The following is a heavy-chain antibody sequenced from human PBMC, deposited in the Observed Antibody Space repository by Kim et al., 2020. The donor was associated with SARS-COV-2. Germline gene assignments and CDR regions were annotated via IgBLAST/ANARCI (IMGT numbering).Heavy chain of an antibody. CDR3: VKGGPSLRFLEWLIDY. D-gene: IGHD3-3*01. J-gene: IGHJ4*02. V-gene: IGHV3-64D*09. CDR1: GFTFSSYA. Sequence: GGSLRLSCSASGFTFSSYAMHWVRQAPGQGLEYVSAISSNRGSTYYADSVKGRFTISRDNSKNTLYLQMSSLRAEDTAVYYCVKGGPSLRFLEWLIDYWGQGTLVTVSS. CDR2: ISSNRGST.